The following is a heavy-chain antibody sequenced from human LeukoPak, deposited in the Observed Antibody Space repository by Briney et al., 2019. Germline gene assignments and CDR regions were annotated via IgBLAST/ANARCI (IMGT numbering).Heavy chain of an antibody. Sequence: SETLSLTCAVYGGSFSGYYWSWIRQPPGKGLEWIGEINHSGSTNYNPSLKSRVTISVDTSKNQFSLKLSSVTAADTAVYYCARGYRGSDASDIWGQGTMVTVSS. CDR1: GGSFSGYY. J-gene: IGHJ3*02. D-gene: IGHD1-14*01. CDR3: ARGYRGSDASDI. CDR2: INHSGST. V-gene: IGHV4-34*01.